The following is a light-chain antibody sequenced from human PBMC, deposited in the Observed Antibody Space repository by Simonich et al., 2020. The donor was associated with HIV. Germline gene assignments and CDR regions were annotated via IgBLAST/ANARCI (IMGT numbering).Light chain of an antibody. CDR1: QGISNY. Sequence: DIKMTQSPSSLSASVGDRVTITCRASQGISNYLAWYQTKPVKVPKLLIYAASTLQSGVPSRFSGSGSVTDFTLTISSLQPEDVATYYCQKYNSAPWTFGQGTKVEIK. CDR2: AAS. CDR3: QKYNSAPWT. V-gene: IGKV1-27*01. J-gene: IGKJ1*01.